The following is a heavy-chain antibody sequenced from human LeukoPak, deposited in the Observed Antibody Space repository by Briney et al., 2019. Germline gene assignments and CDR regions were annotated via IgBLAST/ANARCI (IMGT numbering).Heavy chain of an antibody. D-gene: IGHD3-22*01. CDR1: GGTFSSYA. V-gene: IGHV1-69*06. CDR3: ARDLLPKYYYDSSGYYSDAFDI. Sequence: ASVKVSCKASGGTFSSYAISWVRQAPGQGLEWMGGIIPIFGTANYAQKFQGRVTITADKSTSTAYMELSSLRSEDMAVYYCARDLLPKYYYDSSGYYSDAFDIWGQGTMVTVSS. J-gene: IGHJ3*02. CDR2: IIPIFGTA.